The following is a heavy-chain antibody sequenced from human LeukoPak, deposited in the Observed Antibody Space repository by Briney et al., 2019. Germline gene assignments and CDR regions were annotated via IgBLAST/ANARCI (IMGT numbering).Heavy chain of an antibody. CDR2: INSETDGGTT. CDR3: TILYAWYFDY. D-gene: IGHD2-2*02. Sequence: PGGSLRLSCAASGFTFSNAWMSWVRQAPGKGLEWVGRINSETDGGTTDYAAPVKGRFTTSRDTSKNTLYLQMNSLKTEDTAVYYCTILYAWYFDYWNQGTLVTVSS. J-gene: IGHJ4*02. CDR1: GFTFSNAW. V-gene: IGHV3-15*01.